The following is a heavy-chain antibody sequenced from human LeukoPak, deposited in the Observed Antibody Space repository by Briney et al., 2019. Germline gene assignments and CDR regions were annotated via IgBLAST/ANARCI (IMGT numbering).Heavy chain of an antibody. J-gene: IGHJ4*02. V-gene: IGHV4-39*01. D-gene: IGHD5-24*01. CDR1: GGSISGSDHY. Sequence: SETLSLTCTVSGGSISGSDHYWGWIRQSPGMGLEWIGSVYYSGTTYYNPSLKSRVTISVDTSKNQFSLKLSSVTAADTAVYYCARQRRWIQQIWGQGTLVTVSS. CDR2: VYYSGTT. CDR3: ARQRRWIQQI.